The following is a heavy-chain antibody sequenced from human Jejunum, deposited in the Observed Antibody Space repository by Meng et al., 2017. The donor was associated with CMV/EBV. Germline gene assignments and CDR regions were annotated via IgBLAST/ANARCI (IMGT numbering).Heavy chain of an antibody. V-gene: IGHV3-21*01. Sequence: FTFSSYAMNWVRQALGKGLEWVSSISASSSYIYYADSMKGRFTISRDNAKNSLYLQMNSLRAEDTAVYYCARAIGYTYGRPYFDYWGQGTLGTVSS. CDR1: FTFSSYA. J-gene: IGHJ4*02. CDR3: ARAIGYTYGRPYFDY. D-gene: IGHD5-18*01. CDR2: ISASSSYI.